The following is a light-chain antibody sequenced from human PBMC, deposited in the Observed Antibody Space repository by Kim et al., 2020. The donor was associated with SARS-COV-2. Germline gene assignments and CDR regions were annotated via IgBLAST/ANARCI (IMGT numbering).Light chain of an antibody. CDR1: QSVSSY. Sequence: EIVLTQSPATLSLSPGERATLSCRASQSVSSYLAWYQQRPGQAPRLLIYDASNRATGIPARFSGSGSGTDFTLTISSLEPEDFAVYYCQQHSKLITIGQGTRLEIK. J-gene: IGKJ5*01. CDR3: QQHSKLIT. CDR2: DAS. V-gene: IGKV3-11*01.